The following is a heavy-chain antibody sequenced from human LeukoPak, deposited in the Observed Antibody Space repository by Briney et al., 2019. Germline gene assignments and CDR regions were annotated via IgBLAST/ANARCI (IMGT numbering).Heavy chain of an antibody. CDR1: GFTFSTYA. CDR2: ISGSGGIT. CDR3: AIVDVWSGYSSWGPLWY. J-gene: IGHJ4*02. D-gene: IGHD3-3*01. Sequence: GGSLRLSCAASGFTFSTYAMSWVRQAPGKGLEWVSAISGSGGITYYADSVKGRFTISRDNSKNTLYLQMNSLRAEDTAIYYCAIVDVWSGYSSWGPLWYWGQGTLITVSS. V-gene: IGHV3-23*01.